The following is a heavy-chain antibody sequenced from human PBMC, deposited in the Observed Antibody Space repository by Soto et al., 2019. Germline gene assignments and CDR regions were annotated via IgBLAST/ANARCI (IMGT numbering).Heavy chain of an antibody. D-gene: IGHD6-13*01. J-gene: IGHJ5*02. Sequence: SETLSLTCAVYGGSFSGYYWSWIRQPPGKGLEWIGEINHSGSTNYNPSLKSRVTISVDTSKNQFSLKLSSVTAADTAVYYCARFRRYSSSWFDPWGQGTLVTVS. V-gene: IGHV4-34*01. CDR3: ARFRRYSSSWFDP. CDR1: GGSFSGYY. CDR2: INHSGST.